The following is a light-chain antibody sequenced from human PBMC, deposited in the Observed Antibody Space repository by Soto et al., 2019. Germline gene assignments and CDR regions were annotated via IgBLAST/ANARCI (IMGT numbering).Light chain of an antibody. Sequence: QSALTQPASVSGSPGQSITISCTGTSSDVGGYNYVSWYQQHSGKAPKLMIYDVSNRTSGVSNRFSGSKSGNTASLTISGLQAEDEADYYCGSYASSSTLYVFGTGTKLTVL. CDR1: SSDVGGYNY. V-gene: IGLV2-14*01. CDR2: DVS. J-gene: IGLJ1*01. CDR3: GSYASSSTLYV.